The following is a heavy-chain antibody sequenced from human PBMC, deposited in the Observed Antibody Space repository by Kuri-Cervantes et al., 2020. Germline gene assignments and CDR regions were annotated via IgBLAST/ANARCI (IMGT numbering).Heavy chain of an antibody. CDR1: GFTFDDYA. J-gene: IGHJ3*02. D-gene: IGHD5-24*01. Sequence: SLKISCAASGFTFDDYAMHWVRRAPGKGLEWVSGISWNSGSIGYADSVKGRFTISRDNAKNSLYLQMNSLRAEDTALYYCAKDRRDGYNYDAFDIWGQGTMVTVSS. CDR2: ISWNSGSI. V-gene: IGHV3-9*01. CDR3: AKDRRDGYNYDAFDI.